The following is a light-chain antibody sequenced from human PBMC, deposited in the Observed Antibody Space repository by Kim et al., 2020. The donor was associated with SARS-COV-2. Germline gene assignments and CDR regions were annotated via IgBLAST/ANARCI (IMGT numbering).Light chain of an antibody. CDR2: WAS. Sequence: RATLNCKSSQTVLYNSNNKNCLAWYQQKPGQAPKLLIYWASIRESGVSDRFSGSGSETDFTLTISSLQAEDVAVYYCQQYYSTPPSFGQGTKLEIK. CDR1: QTVLYNSNNKNC. V-gene: IGKV4-1*01. J-gene: IGKJ2*03. CDR3: QQYYSTPPS.